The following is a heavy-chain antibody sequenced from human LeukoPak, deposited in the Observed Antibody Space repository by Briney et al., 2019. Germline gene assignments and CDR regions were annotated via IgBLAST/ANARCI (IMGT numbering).Heavy chain of an antibody. V-gene: IGHV1-69*05. CDR1: GGTFNNYA. Sequence: ASVKVSCKASGGTFNNYAIRWVRQAPGQGLEWMGGIIPLFGTTNYAQKFQGRVTITTDESTSTAYMELSSLRPEDTAVYYCARIAARPSWGQGTLVTVSS. CDR3: ARIAARPS. D-gene: IGHD6-6*01. CDR2: IIPLFGTT. J-gene: IGHJ5*02.